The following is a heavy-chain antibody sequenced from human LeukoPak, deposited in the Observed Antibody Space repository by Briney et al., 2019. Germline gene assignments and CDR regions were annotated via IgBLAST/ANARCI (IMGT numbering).Heavy chain of an antibody. Sequence: SETLSLTCAVYGESFSKYYWSRIRQPPGKGLEWIGEINHSGNTNYNPSLKSRVTISVDTSKNQFSLKLRSVTAADTAMYYCARDSSVQLGAFDIWGQGTMVTVSS. CDR1: GESFSKYY. V-gene: IGHV4-34*01. CDR2: INHSGNT. D-gene: IGHD6-19*01. CDR3: ARDSSVQLGAFDI. J-gene: IGHJ3*02.